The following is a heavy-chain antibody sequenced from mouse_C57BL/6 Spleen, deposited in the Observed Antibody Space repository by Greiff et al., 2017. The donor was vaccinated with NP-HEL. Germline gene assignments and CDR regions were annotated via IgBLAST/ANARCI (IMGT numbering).Heavy chain of an antibody. J-gene: IGHJ3*01. CDR2: IYPGSGNT. V-gene: IGHV1-66*01. Sequence: QVQLKQSGPELVKPGASVKISCKASGYSFTSYYIHWVKQRPGQGLEWIGWIYPGSGNTKYNEKFKGKATLTADTSSSTAYMQLSSLTSEDSAVYYCARPGSSYWFAYWGQGTLVTVSA. D-gene: IGHD1-1*01. CDR1: GYSFTSYY. CDR3: ARPGSSYWFAY.